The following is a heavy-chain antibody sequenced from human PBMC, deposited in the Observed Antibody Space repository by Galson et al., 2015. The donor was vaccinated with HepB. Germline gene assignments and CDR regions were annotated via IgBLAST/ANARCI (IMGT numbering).Heavy chain of an antibody. CDR3: TRGASGNFFNWFDP. CDR1: GYAFDNFY. Sequence: SVKVSCKASGYAFDNFYMHWVRQAPGQGLEWVGIINPTGGRTTYAQKFQGRVSVTVDTSATIVYMELSSLTSEDTAVYYCTRGASGNFFNWFDPWGQGTLVTVSS. CDR2: INPTGGRT. V-gene: IGHV1-46*02. D-gene: IGHD3-10*01. J-gene: IGHJ5*02.